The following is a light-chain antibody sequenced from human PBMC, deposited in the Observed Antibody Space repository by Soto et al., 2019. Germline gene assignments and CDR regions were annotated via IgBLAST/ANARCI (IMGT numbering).Light chain of an antibody. CDR2: DVS. J-gene: IGLJ1*01. CDR3: SSYTSSSTPYV. V-gene: IGLV2-14*01. Sequence: QSVLSQPASVSGSPGQSVTISCTGTSSDVGAYDLVCWYQQHPGKAHKLMIYDVSNRPSGVSNRFSGSKSGNTASLTISGLQAEDEADYYCSSYTSSSTPYVFGTGTKLTVL. CDR1: SSDVGAYDL.